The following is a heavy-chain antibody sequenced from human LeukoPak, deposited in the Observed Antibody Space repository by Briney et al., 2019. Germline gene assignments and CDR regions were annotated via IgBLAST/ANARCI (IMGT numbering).Heavy chain of an antibody. CDR1: GFTFSNAW. V-gene: IGHV3-15*01. CDR3: TAGTGRSDFDY. D-gene: IGHD3/OR15-3a*01. J-gene: IGHJ4*02. CDR2: IKRKGDDGTI. Sequence: GGPLRLSCAASGFTFSNAWMSWVRQAPGRGLEWVGRIKRKGDDGTIDYAAPVKGRLSISRDDSKNTLYLQMNSLKSEDTAVYYCTAGTGRSDFDYWGQGTLVTVSS.